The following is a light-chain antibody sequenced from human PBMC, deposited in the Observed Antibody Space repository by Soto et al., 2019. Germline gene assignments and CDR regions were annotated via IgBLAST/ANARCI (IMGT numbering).Light chain of an antibody. CDR3: CSYAGSYTWV. V-gene: IGLV2-11*01. CDR1: NSDVGGYNF. Sequence: QSALTQPRSVSGSPGQSVTMSCTGTNSDVGGYNFVSWYQQHPGKAPKLMIYDVSKRPSGVPDRFSGSKSGNTASLTISGLQAEDEADYYCCSYAGSYTWVFGTGTKLTVL. CDR2: DVS. J-gene: IGLJ1*01.